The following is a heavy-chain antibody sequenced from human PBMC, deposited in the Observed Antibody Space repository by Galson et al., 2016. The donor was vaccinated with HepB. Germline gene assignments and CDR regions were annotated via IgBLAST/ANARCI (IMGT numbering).Heavy chain of an antibody. CDR3: ARAARLYGVLRTHGLDA. CDR1: GDSVSSSYAA. D-gene: IGHD2-8*01. J-gene: IGHJ6*02. CDR2: TYFTSRWYT. Sequence: CAIFGDSVSSSYAAWNWIRQSPSRGLEWLGRTYFTSRWYTDHAESVKGRIDISPDTSKNQFSLLVNSVTPEDTAVYYCARAARLYGVLRTHGLDAWGQGTTVTVSS. V-gene: IGHV6-1*01.